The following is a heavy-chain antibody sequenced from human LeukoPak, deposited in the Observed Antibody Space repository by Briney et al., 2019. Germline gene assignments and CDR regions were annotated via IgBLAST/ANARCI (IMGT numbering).Heavy chain of an antibody. V-gene: IGHV4-34*01. CDR3: ARAPYCGGDCYSYYFDY. D-gene: IGHD2-21*02. CDR1: GGSFSGYY. J-gene: IGHJ4*02. CDR2: INHSGST. Sequence: PSETLSLTCAVYGGSFSGYYWSWIRQPPGKGLEWIGEINHSGSTNYNPSLKSRVTISVDTSKNQFSLKLSSVTAADTAVYYCARAPYCGGDCYSYYFDYWGQGTLVTVSS.